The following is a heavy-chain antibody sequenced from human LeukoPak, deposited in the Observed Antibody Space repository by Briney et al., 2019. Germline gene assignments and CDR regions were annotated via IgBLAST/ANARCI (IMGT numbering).Heavy chain of an antibody. J-gene: IGHJ5*02. CDR2: IYHSGST. Sequence: SETLSLTCTVSGYSISSGYYWGWIRQAPGKGLEWIGNIYHSGSTYNNPSLKSRVTISVDTSKNQFSLKLSSVTAADTAVYYCARQWRSGIRWGTMTGWFDPWGQGTLVTVSS. CDR3: ARQWRSGIRWGTMTGWFDP. D-gene: IGHD1-1*01. CDR1: GYSISSGYY. V-gene: IGHV4-38-2*02.